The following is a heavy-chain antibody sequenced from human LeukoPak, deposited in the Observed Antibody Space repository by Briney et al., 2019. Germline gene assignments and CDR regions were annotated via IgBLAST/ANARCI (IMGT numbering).Heavy chain of an antibody. CDR1: GFTFSDFY. V-gene: IGHV3-11*04. CDR3: AREYYDFWSGYYTADYYGMDV. Sequence: AGGSLRLSCAASGFTFSDFYMTWIRQAPGKGLEWVSFISSSGDSLYYSDSVRGRFTISRDNAKSSLYLQMNSLRAEDTAVYYCAREYYDFWSGYYTADYYGMDVWGQGTTVTASS. D-gene: IGHD3-3*01. J-gene: IGHJ6*02. CDR2: ISSSGDSL.